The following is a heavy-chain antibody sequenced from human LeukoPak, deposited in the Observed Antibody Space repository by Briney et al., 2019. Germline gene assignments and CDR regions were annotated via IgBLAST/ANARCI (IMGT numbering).Heavy chain of an antibody. CDR3: ARAHSYDSSGYYKADAFDI. Sequence: SETLSLTCTVSGGSISSGDYYWSWIRQPPGKGLEWIGYIYYSGSTYYNPSLKSRVTISVDTSKNQFSQKLSSVTAADTAVYYCARAHSYDSSGYYKADAFDIWGQGTMVTASS. CDR2: IYYSGST. V-gene: IGHV4-30-4*01. J-gene: IGHJ3*02. CDR1: GGSISSGDYY. D-gene: IGHD3-22*01.